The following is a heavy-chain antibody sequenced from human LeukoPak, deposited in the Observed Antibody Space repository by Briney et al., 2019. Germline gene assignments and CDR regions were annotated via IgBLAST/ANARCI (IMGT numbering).Heavy chain of an antibody. J-gene: IGHJ4*02. CDR2: ISSSGSTI. D-gene: IGHD3-10*01. CDR3: AREAHYYGSGSPDFDY. CDR1: GFTFSSYE. V-gene: IGHV3-48*03. Sequence: GGSLRLSCAASGFTFSSYEMNWVRQAPGKGLEWVSYISSSGSTIYYADSVKGRFTISRDNAKNSLYLQMNSLRAEDTAVYYCAREAHYYGSGSPDFDYWGQGTLVTVSS.